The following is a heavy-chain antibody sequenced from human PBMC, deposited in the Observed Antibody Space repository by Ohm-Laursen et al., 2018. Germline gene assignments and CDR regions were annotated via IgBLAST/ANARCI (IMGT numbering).Heavy chain of an antibody. D-gene: IGHD2-2*01. CDR2: ISYDGSNK. CDR3: AKGRPLGGYCSSTSCHPLGY. Sequence: SLRLSCTASGFTFSSYGMHWVRQAPGKGLEWVAIISYDGSNKYYADSVKGRFTISRDNSKNTLYLQMNSLRAEDTAVYYCAKGRPLGGYCSSTSCHPLGYWGQGTLVTVSS. CDR1: GFTFSSYG. V-gene: IGHV3-30*18. J-gene: IGHJ4*02.